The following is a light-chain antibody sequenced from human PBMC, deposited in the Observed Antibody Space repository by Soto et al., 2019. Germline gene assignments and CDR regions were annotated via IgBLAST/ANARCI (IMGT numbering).Light chain of an antibody. CDR3: MQGTHWPPYT. J-gene: IGKJ2*01. Sequence: DVVMTQPPLSLPVTLGQPASISCRSSQSLVSSDGNTYLNWFQQRPGQSPRRLIYKVSKRDSGVPDRFSGSGSGTDFTLKISRVEAEDVGVYYCMQGTHWPPYTFGQGTKLEIK. CDR2: KVS. CDR1: QSLVSSDGNTY. V-gene: IGKV2-30*01.